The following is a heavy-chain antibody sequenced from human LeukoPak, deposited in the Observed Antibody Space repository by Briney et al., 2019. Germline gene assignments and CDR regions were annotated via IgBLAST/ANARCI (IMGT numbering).Heavy chain of an antibody. D-gene: IGHD2-8*01. Sequence: SETLSLTCTVSGGSISSYYWSWIRQPPGKGLEWIGYIYYSGSTNYNPSLKSRVTISIDTSKNQFSLKLSSVTATDTAVYYCARDSVYATNYFDPWGQGALVTVSS. CDR1: GGSISSYY. V-gene: IGHV4-59*01. CDR3: ARDSVYATNYFDP. CDR2: IYYSGST. J-gene: IGHJ5*02.